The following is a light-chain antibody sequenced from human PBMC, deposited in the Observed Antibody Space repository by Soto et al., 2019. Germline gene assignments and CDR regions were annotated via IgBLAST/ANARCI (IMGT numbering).Light chain of an antibody. V-gene: IGKV1-16*02. CDR2: AAS. J-gene: IGKJ4*01. CDR3: QQYYRYPLT. Sequence: DIQMAQSPSSLSASVGDRVTITCRASQDISNYLAWFQQKPGKAPKSLMYAASSLQSGVPSKFSCSGSGTDFTLTISSLQPEDFATYYCQQYYRYPLTFGGGTKVEIK. CDR1: QDISNY.